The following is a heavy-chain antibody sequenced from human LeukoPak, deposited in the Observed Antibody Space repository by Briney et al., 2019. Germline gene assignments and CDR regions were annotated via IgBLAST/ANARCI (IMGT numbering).Heavy chain of an antibody. D-gene: IGHD3-10*01. CDR2: IYSGGSS. CDR1: GLTFSSYA. V-gene: IGHV3-23*03. CDR3: VRESSYGYFDY. Sequence: GGSLRLSCAASGLTFSSYAMSWVRQAPGKVLDWVSVIYSGGSSYYALSVKGRFTISRDTSLNTVYLQMNSLRADDTAVYYCVRESSYGYFDYWGQGTQVTVAS. J-gene: IGHJ4*02.